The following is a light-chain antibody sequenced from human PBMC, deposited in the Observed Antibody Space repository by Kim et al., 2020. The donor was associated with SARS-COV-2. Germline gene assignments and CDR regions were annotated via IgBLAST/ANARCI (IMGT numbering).Light chain of an antibody. CDR1: SSDVGGYNY. J-gene: IGLJ2*01. Sequence: QSALTQPASVSGSPGQSITISRTGTSSDVGGYNYVSWYQQHPGKAPKLMIYDVSNRPSGVSNRFSGSKSGNTASLTISGVQAEDEADYYCSSYTSSSTSHVVFGGGTKLTVL. V-gene: IGLV2-14*03. CDR3: SSYTSSSTSHVV. CDR2: DVS.